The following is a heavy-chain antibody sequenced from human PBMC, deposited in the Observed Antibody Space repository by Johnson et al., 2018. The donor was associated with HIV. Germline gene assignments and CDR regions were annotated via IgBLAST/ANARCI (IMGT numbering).Heavy chain of an antibody. CDR2: IGWNSGTI. J-gene: IGHJ3*02. V-gene: IGHV3-9*01. CDR3: AKDGKTERRYSSSSVLNAFDI. D-gene: IGHD6-6*01. CDR1: GFTFSNYA. Sequence: VQLVESGGGLVQPGGSLTLSCVASGFTFSNYAMSWVRRAPGKGLEWISGIGWNSGTIGYADSVKGRFTISRDNAKNSLYLQMNSLRVEDTALYYCAKDGKTERRYSSSSVLNAFDIWGQGTMVTVSS.